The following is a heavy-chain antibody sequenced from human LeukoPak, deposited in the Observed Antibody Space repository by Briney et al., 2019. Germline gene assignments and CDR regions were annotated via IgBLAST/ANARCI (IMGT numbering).Heavy chain of an antibody. J-gene: IGHJ4*02. CDR1: GGSISSGSYY. V-gene: IGHV4-61*02. D-gene: IGHD6-13*01. CDR3: ARSYSSSWYKGFDY. CDR2: IYTSGST. Sequence: SETLSLTYTVSGGSISSGSYYWSWIRQPAGKGLEWIGRIYTSGSTNYNPSLKSRVTISVDTSKNQSSLKLSSVTAADTAVYYCARSYSSSWYKGFDYWGQGTLVTVSS.